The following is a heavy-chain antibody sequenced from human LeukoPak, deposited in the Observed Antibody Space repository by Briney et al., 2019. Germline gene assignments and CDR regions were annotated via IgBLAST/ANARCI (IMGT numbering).Heavy chain of an antibody. CDR1: GGTFSIYA. J-gene: IGHJ5*02. CDR3: ARGMAYSSSSGGWFDP. V-gene: IGHV1-69*05. D-gene: IGHD6-6*01. CDR2: IIPIFGTA. Sequence: SVKVSCTASGGTFSIYAISWVRQAPGQGLEWMGGIIPIFGTANYAQKFQGRVTITTDESTSTAYMELSSLRSEDTAVYYCARGMAYSSSSGGWFDPWGQGTLVTVSS.